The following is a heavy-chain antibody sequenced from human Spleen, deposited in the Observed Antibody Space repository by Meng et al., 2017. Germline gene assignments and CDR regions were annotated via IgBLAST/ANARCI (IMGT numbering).Heavy chain of an antibody. CDR1: GGSVSSGSYY. CDR2: IYYSGST. Sequence: GSLRLSCTVSGGSVSSGSYYWSWIWQPPGKGLEWIGYIYYSGSTNYNPSLKSRVTISVDTSKNQFSLKLSSVTAADTAVYYCAREKWELRYFAFDIWGQGTMVTGSS. CDR3: AREKWELRYFAFDI. J-gene: IGHJ3*02. V-gene: IGHV4-61*01. D-gene: IGHD1-26*01.